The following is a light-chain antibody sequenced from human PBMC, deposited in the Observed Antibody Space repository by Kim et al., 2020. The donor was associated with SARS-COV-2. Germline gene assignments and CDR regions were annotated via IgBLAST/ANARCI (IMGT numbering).Light chain of an antibody. CDR2: KAS. Sequence: DIQMTQSPSTLSASVGDRVTITCRASQTISSWLAWYQQKPGKAPNLLIYKASTIETGVPSRFSGTGSGTEFTLTISSLQPDDFATYYCQQYNSYPLTFGQGTKVDIK. J-gene: IGKJ1*01. CDR3: QQYNSYPLT. CDR1: QTISSW. V-gene: IGKV1-5*03.